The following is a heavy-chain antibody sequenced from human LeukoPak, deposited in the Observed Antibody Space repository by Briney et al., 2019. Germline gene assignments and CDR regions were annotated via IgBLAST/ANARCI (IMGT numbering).Heavy chain of an antibody. D-gene: IGHD1-26*01. CDR2: INPNSGGT. J-gene: IGHJ4*02. Sequence: GASVKVSCKASGYTFTGYYMHWVRQAPGQGLEWMGWINPNSGGTNYAQKFQGRVTMTRDTSISTAYMELSRLRSDDTAVYYCARGGTNGRSGSYRGEVFYYFDYWGQGTLVTVSS. CDR3: ARGGTNGRSGSYRGEVFYYFDY. V-gene: IGHV1-2*02. CDR1: GYTFTGYY.